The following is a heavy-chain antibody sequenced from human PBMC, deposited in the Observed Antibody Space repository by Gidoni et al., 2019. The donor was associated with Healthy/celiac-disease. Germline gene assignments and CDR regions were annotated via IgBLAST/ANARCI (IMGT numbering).Heavy chain of an antibody. J-gene: IGHJ4*02. V-gene: IGHV1-69*06. Sequence: QVQLVQSGAEVKKPGSSVKVSCQASGGPFSSYDISWVRQAPGQGLEWMGGIIPIFGTANYAQKFQGRVTITADKSTSTAYMELSSLRSEDTAVYYCARSWGWLQLPLDYWGQGTLVTVSS. D-gene: IGHD1-1*01. CDR1: GGPFSSYD. CDR3: ARSWGWLQLPLDY. CDR2: IIPIFGTA.